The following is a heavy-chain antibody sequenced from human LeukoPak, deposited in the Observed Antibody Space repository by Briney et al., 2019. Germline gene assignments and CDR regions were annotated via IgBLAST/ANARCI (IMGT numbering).Heavy chain of an antibody. V-gene: IGHV3-21*01. CDR2: SI. CDR3: ARDIRPNYYDSSGYFHFDY. J-gene: IGHJ4*02. Sequence: SIYYSSSVNCRFTISRDNAKNSLNMQMNSLRAEDTAVYYCARDIRPNYYDSSGYFHFDYWGQGTLVTVSS. D-gene: IGHD3-22*01.